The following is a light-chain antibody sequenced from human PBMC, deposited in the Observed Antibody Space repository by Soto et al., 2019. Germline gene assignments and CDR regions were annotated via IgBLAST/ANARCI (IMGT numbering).Light chain of an antibody. CDR2: AAS. V-gene: IGKV1-9*01. CDR3: QQLNSYPRT. Sequence: DIQLTQSPSFLSASVGDIVTITCRASQGISSYLAWYQQKPGKAPKLLIYAASTLQSGVPSRFSGSGSGTEFTLTISSLQPEDFATYYCQQLNSYPRTFGGGTKVDIK. J-gene: IGKJ4*01. CDR1: QGISSY.